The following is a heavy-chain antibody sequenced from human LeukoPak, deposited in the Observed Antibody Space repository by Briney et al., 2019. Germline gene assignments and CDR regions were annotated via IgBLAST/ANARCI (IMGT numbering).Heavy chain of an antibody. CDR1: GGSISSYY. CDR3: ARGPPCSGGSCYPPHYFDY. Sequence: SETLSLTCTVSGGSISSYYWSWIRQPPGKGLEWIGYIYYSGSTNYNPSLKSRVTISVDTSKNQFSLKLSSVTAAGTAVYYCARGPPCSGGSCYPPHYFDYWGQGTLVTVSS. D-gene: IGHD2-15*01. CDR2: IYYSGST. J-gene: IGHJ4*02. V-gene: IGHV4-59*01.